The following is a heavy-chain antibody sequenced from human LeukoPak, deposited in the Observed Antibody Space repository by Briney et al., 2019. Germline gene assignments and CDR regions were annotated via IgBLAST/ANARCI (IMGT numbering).Heavy chain of an antibody. V-gene: IGHV3-21*01. Sequence: PGGSLRLSCAASGFTFSSYGMNWVRQAPGKGLEWVSSISSSSSYIYYADSVKGRFTISRDNAKNSLYLQMNSLRAEDTAVYYCIAVAGQGTWFDPWGQGTLGAVSS. J-gene: IGHJ5*02. D-gene: IGHD6-19*01. CDR3: IAVAGQGTWFDP. CDR1: GFTFSSYG. CDR2: ISSSSSYI.